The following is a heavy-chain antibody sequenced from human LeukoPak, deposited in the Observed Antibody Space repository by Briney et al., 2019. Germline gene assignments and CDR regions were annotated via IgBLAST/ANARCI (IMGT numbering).Heavy chain of an antibody. CDR1: GYSFTSYW. CDR2: IYPGDSDT. Sequence: GESLKISCKGSGYSFTSYWIGWVRQMPGKGLEWMGIIYPGDSDTRYSPSFQGQVTISADKSISTAYLQWSSLKASETALYYCSRLIGSFSSRYGLDYFYYMDVWGKGTTVTVCS. CDR3: SRLIGSFSSRYGLDYFYYMDV. D-gene: IGHD6-19*01. J-gene: IGHJ6*03. V-gene: IGHV5-51*01.